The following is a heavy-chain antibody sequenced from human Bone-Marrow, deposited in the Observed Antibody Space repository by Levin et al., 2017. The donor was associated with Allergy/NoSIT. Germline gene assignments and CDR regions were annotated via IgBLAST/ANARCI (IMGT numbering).Heavy chain of an antibody. J-gene: IGHJ4*02. CDR3: AKKGGTRTTRNPNFDY. CDR2: ISDSGGST. V-gene: IGHV3-23*01. Sequence: ASVKVSCAATGFPFRTHAMSWVRQAPGKGLEWVSLISDSGGSTDYADSVEGRFITSRDNSKNTVYLQMNSLRAEDTAVYYCAKKGGTRTTRNPNFDYWGQGTLVTVSS. CDR1: GFPFRTHA. D-gene: IGHD1-7*01.